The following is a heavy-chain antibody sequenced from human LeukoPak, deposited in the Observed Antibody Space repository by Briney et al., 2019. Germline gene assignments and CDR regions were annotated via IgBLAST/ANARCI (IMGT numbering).Heavy chain of an antibody. CDR3: ATQGRSAISGI. Sequence: GGSLRLSCAISGFTFSGCELTWVRQAPGKGLEWISYISRSGNTIYYADSVKGRFTTSRGNAKNSLYLQMNSLRVEDTAVYYCATQGRSAISGIWGQGTMVTVSS. J-gene: IGHJ3*02. CDR1: GFTFSGCE. CDR2: ISRSGNTI. D-gene: IGHD3-3*01. V-gene: IGHV3-48*03.